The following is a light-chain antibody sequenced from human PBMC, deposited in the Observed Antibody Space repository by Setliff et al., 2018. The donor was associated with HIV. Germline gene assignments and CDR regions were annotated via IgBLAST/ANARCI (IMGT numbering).Light chain of an antibody. V-gene: IGLV2-14*01. CDR2: EVR. J-gene: IGLJ1*01. Sequence: QSALAQAASVSGPPGQSITISCTGSSSDVGGYNYVSWYQQHPGKAPKLMIYEVRNRPSGVSNRFSGSKSGNTASLTISGLQAEDEADYYCSSYTSTSTLCVFGTGTKVTVL. CDR1: SSDVGGYNY. CDR3: SSYTSTSTLCV.